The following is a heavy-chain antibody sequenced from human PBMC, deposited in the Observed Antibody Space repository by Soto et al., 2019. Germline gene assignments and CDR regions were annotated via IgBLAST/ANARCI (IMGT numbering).Heavy chain of an antibody. CDR3: ARAFNIVVVPVY. V-gene: IGHV3-30*03. CDR2: ISDDGTNK. CDR1: GFNFRSYG. Sequence: GGSLRLSCAASGFNFRSYGMSWVRQAPGKGLEWVAVISDDGTNKDYADSVKGRFTISRDNSKNTLYLQMNSLRAEDTAVYYCARAFNIVVVPVYWGQGTLVTVSS. D-gene: IGHD3-22*01. J-gene: IGHJ4*02.